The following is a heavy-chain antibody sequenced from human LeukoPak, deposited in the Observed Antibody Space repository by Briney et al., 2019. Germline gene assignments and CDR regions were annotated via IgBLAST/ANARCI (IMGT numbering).Heavy chain of an antibody. CDR2: ICYSGST. V-gene: IGHV4-59*01. Sequence: PSETLSLTCTDSGGSISSYYWSWIRQPPGKGLEGIGYICYSGSTNYNPSLTSRVTISVDTSKNQSSLKLSSVTAADTAVYYCAGNYYDSCGDIWVDYWGQGTLVTVSS. CDR3: AGNYYDSCGDIWVDY. D-gene: IGHD3-22*01. J-gene: IGHJ4*02. CDR1: GGSISSYY.